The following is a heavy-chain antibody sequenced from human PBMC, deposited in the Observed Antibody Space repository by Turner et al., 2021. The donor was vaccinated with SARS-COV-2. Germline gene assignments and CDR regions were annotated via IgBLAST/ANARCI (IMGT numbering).Heavy chain of an antibody. CDR1: GLTFTTYE. CDR2: ISSSASTI. J-gene: IGHJ4*02. CDR3: ARVYSSSSGKGVDY. D-gene: IGHD6-13*01. Sequence: EVQLVESGGGLVQPGGYLRFSCAASGLTFTTYEMNWVRQAPGKGLEWVSYISSSASTIYYADSVKGRFTISRDNAKNSLYLQMNSLRAEDTALYYCARVYSSSSGKGVDYWGQGTLVTVSS. V-gene: IGHV3-48*03.